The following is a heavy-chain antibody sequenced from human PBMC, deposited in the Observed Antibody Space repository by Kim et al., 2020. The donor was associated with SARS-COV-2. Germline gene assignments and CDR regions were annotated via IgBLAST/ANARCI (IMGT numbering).Heavy chain of an antibody. J-gene: IGHJ4*02. CDR1: GGSFSGYY. V-gene: IGHV4-34*01. Sequence: SETLSLTCAVYGGSFSGYYWSWIRQPPGKGLEWIGEINHSGSTNYNPSLKSRVTISVDTSKNQFSLKLSSVTAADTAVYYCARRGGHYGSGSYRDYWGQGTLVTVSS. CDR2: INHSGST. CDR3: ARRGGHYGSGSYRDY. D-gene: IGHD3-10*01.